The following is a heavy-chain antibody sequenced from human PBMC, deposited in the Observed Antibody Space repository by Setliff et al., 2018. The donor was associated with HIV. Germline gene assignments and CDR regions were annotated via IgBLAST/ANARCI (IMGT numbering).Heavy chain of an antibody. Sequence: NPGGSLRLSCAASDFTFSSYGMHWVRQTPGKGLEWVGGIKSKIDGETRHYAASVKCRFTISRNDSTDTLYLQMNSLEIEDTGVYYCTTGVLPQLYDVVGGDFWGQGTLVTVSS. J-gene: IGHJ4*02. D-gene: IGHD3-10*02. CDR2: IKSKIDGETR. CDR1: DFTFSSYG. V-gene: IGHV3-15*05. CDR3: TTGVLPQLYDVVGGDF.